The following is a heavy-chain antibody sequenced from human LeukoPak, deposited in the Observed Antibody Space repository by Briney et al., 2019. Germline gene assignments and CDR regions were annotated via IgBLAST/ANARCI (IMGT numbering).Heavy chain of an antibody. Sequence: GGSLRLSCAASGFTFDDYAMHWVRQAPGKGLEWVSGISWNSGNIGYADSVKGRFTISRDNAKISLYLQMNSLRAEDTALYYCAKDSLYYYASTGYFDYWGQGTLVTVSS. J-gene: IGHJ4*02. CDR2: ISWNSGNI. V-gene: IGHV3-9*01. D-gene: IGHD3-22*01. CDR1: GFTFDDYA. CDR3: AKDSLYYYASTGYFDY.